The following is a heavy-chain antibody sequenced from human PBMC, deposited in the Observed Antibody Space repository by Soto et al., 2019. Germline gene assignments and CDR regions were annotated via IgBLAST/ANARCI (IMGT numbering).Heavy chain of an antibody. Sequence: SGPTLVNPTQTLTLTCTFSGFSLSTSGMCVSWIRQPPGKALEWLARIDWDDDKYYSTSLKTRLTISKDTSKNQVVLTMTNMDPVDTATYYCARTTVMYYYDSSGSSSYGMDVWGQGTTVTVSS. V-gene: IGHV2-70*11. J-gene: IGHJ6*02. CDR3: ARTTVMYYYDSSGSSSYGMDV. CDR1: GFSLSTSGMC. CDR2: IDWDDDK. D-gene: IGHD3-22*01.